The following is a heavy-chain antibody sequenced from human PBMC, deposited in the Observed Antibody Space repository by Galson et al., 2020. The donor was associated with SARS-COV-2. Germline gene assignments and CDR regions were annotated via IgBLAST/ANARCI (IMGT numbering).Heavy chain of an antibody. V-gene: IGHV4-30-2*01. CDR3: ARAGALPGGAFDV. Sequence: SETLSLTCAVSGGSISSGGYSWNWIRQPPGKGLEWIGYIFHSGTTYYNPSLKSRVTMSEDRSRNHFSLNLTFVNAADTAVYYCARAGALPGGAFDVWGQGTLVTVSS. J-gene: IGHJ3*01. CDR2: IFHSGTT. CDR1: GGSISSGGYS. D-gene: IGHD3-16*01.